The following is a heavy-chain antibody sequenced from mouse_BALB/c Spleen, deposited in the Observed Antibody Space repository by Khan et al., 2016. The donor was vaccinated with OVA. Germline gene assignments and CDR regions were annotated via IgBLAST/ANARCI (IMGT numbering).Heavy chain of an antibody. CDR1: GFTFSTYG. Sequence: EVQLVESGGDLVKPGGSLKLSCAASGFTFSTYGMSWVRQTPDKRLEWVATISSGGSYTYYPDSVKGRFTISRDNAKNTLYLQMSSLKSEDTAMYYFARLAYNYGGGGFLYGGQGTRSLSLQ. CDR3: ARLAYNYGGGGFLY. CDR2: ISSGGSYT. D-gene: IGHD1-1*02. J-gene: IGHJ3*01. V-gene: IGHV5-6*01.